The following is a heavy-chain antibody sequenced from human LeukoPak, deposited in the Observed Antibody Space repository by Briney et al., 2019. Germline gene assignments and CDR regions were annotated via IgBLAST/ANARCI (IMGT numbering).Heavy chain of an antibody. CDR1: GFTFSSYS. Sequence: GGSLRLSCAASGFTFSSYSMNWVRQAPGKGLEWVSSISSSSSHIYYADSVKGRFTISRDNAKNSLYLQMNSLRAEDTAVYYCARMRGVCWLDPWGQGTLVTVSS. D-gene: IGHD3-3*01. CDR3: ARMRGVCWLDP. V-gene: IGHV3-21*01. CDR2: ISSSSSHI. J-gene: IGHJ5*02.